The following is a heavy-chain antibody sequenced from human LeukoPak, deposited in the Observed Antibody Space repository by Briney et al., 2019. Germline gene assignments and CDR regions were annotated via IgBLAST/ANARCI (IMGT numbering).Heavy chain of an antibody. CDR1: GFIFSSYG. D-gene: IGHD1-26*01. CDR2: IRYDESNK. CDR3: AKDWAYNGNYYYFDH. V-gene: IGHV3-30*02. Sequence: GGSLRLSCAASGFIFSSYGMHWVRQAPGKGLEWVAFIRYDESNKYYADSVKGRFTISRDNSKNTLYLQMNSLSAEDTALYYCAKDWAYNGNYYYFDHWGQGTLLTVSS. J-gene: IGHJ4*02.